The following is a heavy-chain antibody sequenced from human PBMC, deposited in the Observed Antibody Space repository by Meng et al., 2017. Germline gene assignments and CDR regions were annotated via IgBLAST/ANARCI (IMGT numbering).Heavy chain of an antibody. CDR2: TNHSGRT. Sequence: SETLSLTCAVHGGSFSGYYWSWIRQPPGKGLEWIGETNHSGRTNYNPSLKSRVTISVDTSKNQFSLKLSSVTAANPAVYSSASSEAVASIRGCAFDIWGQGTRVTVSS. V-gene: IGHV4-34*01. CDR3: ASSEAVASIRGCAFDI. D-gene: IGHD6-19*01. J-gene: IGHJ3*02. CDR1: GGSFSGYY.